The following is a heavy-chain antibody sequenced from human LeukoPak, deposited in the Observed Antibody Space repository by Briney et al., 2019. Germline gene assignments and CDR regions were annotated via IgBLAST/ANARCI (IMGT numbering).Heavy chain of an antibody. CDR2: IKEDGSEK. Sequence: GGSLRLSCAASGFTFSSYWMSWVRQAPGKGLEGVANIKEDGSEKNYVDSVMGRFTISRDNAKNSLYLQMNSLRAEDTAVYYCARGGGRHVEYWGQGNLVTVSS. CDR3: ARGGGRHVEY. CDR1: GFTFSSYW. V-gene: IGHV3-7*05. D-gene: IGHD2/OR15-2a*01. J-gene: IGHJ4*02.